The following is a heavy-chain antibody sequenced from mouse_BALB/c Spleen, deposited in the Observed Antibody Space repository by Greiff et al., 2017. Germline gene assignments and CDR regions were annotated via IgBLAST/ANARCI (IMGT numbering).Heavy chain of an antibody. J-gene: IGHJ3*01. CDR1: GYTFTSYW. V-gene: IGHV1-5*01. CDR2: INPGNSDT. Sequence: VQLQQSGPDLAKPGASVKMSCKASGYTFTSYWMHWVKPRPGQGLEWIGAINPGNSDTSYNQKFKGKAKMTAVTSSSTSCMALSSLTNEDSAVYYCTRTGGDYGMAYWGQGTSVTVSA. CDR3: TRTGGDYGMAY. D-gene: IGHD1-1*01.